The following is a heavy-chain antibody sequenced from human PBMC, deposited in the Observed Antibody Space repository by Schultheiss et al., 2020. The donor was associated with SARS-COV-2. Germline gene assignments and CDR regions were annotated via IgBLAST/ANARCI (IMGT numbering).Heavy chain of an antibody. CDR2: ISDDGSKE. Sequence: GGSLRLSCAASRFAFSSFAMHWVRQAPGKGLEWLAVISDDGSKEFYADSVKGRFTISRDNSENTLYLQLNSLRLEDTAVYFCARVTRIEYRTYDTWRADLLNVWGPGTMVTVSS. J-gene: IGHJ3*01. CDR1: RFAFSSFA. V-gene: IGHV3-30*01. D-gene: IGHD2/OR15-2a*01. CDR3: ARVTRIEYRTYDTWRADLLNV.